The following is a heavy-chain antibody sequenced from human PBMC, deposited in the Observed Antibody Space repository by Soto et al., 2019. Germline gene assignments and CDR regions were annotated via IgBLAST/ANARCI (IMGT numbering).Heavy chain of an antibody. CDR2: ISGYSGNA. V-gene: IGHV1-18*04. CDR1: GYIFSDYG. Sequence: QVQVMQSGAEVKKPGDSVKVSCKTSGYIFSDYGINWLRQAPGPGLEWMGWISGYSGNANLAQKFQGRVTMTTDKSTRTAYMELRRLRSDDTAVYYCAKRTSGTTWGESDYWGQGTLVTVSS. J-gene: IGHJ4*02. CDR3: AKRTSGTTWGESDY. D-gene: IGHD4-17*01.